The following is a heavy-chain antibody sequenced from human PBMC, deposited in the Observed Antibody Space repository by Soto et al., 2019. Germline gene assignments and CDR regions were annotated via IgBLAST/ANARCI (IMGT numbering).Heavy chain of an antibody. CDR1: GFTFSSYW. V-gene: IGHV3-74*01. J-gene: IGHJ6*02. CDR3: ARTVDVVRGHGMDV. Sequence: EVQLVESGGGLVQPGGSLRLSCAASGFTFSSYWMHWVRQAPGKGLVWVSRINSDESSTSYADSVKGRFTISRDNAKNPLYLPMNSLRVEDTAVYYCARTVDVVRGHGMDVWGRGTTVTVSS. D-gene: IGHD3-10*01. CDR2: INSDESST.